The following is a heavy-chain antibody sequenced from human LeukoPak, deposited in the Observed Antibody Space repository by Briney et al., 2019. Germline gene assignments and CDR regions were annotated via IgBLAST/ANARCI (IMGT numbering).Heavy chain of an antibody. CDR2: ISSGSSYI. J-gene: IGHJ6*03. CDR3: AYAGGYDFSSYYYYYMYV. CDR1: GFIFSSYS. V-gene: IGHV3-21*01. D-gene: IGHD5-12*01. Sequence: GGSLRLSCAASGFIFSSYSMNWVRQAPGKGLEWVSSISSGSSYIYYADSVKGRFTISRDNAKNSLYLQMNSLSAEDTAVYYCAYAGGYDFSSYYYYYMYVWGKGTTVTVSS.